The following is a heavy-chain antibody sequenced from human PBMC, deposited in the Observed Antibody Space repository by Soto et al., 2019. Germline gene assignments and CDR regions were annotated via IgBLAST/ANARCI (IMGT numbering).Heavy chain of an antibody. V-gene: IGHV1-46*01. D-gene: IGHD3-10*01. CDR1: GYTFTSYY. J-gene: IGHJ6*02. CDR2: INPSGGST. Sequence: ASVKVSCKASGYTFTSYYMHWVRQAPGQGLEWMGIINPSGGSTSYAQKFQGRVTMTRDASTSTVYMELSSLRSEDTAVYYCARLGERWGSGSYHYYYYGMDVWGQGTTVTVSS. CDR3: ARLGERWGSGSYHYYYYGMDV.